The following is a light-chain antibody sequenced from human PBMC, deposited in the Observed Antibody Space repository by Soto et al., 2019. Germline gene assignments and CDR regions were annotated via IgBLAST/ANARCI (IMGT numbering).Light chain of an antibody. V-gene: IGKV1-33*01. J-gene: IGKJ4*01. CDR1: QDTRKY. Sequence: DIQVTQSPSSLSASVGDRVTITCQASQDTRKYLNWYQHKPGKVPKLLIYDASNLAIGVPSRFRGNGFGTDFPLTISNLRPEDIAAYYCLSYGVVPAFGGGTKVEI. CDR2: DAS. CDR3: LSYGVVPA.